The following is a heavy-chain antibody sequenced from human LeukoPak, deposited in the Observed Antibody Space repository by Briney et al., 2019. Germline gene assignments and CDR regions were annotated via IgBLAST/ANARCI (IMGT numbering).Heavy chain of an antibody. J-gene: IGHJ2*01. CDR1: GFTFADSA. V-gene: IGHV3-9*01. Sequence: GGSLRLSCAASGFTFADSAMHWVRQGPEKGLEWVAGITWNSGRIAYADSMRGRFTISRDNAKNSLYLQMNSLRAEDTAFCYCAKVDPYWYFDLWGRGILVSVSS. CDR2: ITWNSGRI. CDR3: AKVDPYWYFDL.